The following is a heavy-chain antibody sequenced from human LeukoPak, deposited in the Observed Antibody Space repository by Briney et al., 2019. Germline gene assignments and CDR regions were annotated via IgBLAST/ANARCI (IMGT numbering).Heavy chain of an antibody. J-gene: IGHJ3*02. CDR2: INHSGST. V-gene: IGHV4-38-2*02. CDR3: AKSNGYGLVDI. D-gene: IGHD3-10*01. CDR1: GYSISSGYY. Sequence: PSETLSLTCTVSGYSISSGYYWSWIRQPPGKWLEWIGEINHSGSTNYNPSLKSRVTISVDTSKNQFSLKLNSVTAADTAVYYCAKSNGYGLVDIWGQGTMVTVSS.